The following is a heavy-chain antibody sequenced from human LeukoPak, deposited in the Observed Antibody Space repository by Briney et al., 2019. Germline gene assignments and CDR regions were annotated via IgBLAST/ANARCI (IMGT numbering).Heavy chain of an antibody. D-gene: IGHD6-13*01. J-gene: IGHJ4*02. Sequence: GGSLRLSCAASGFTFSSYSMNWVRQAPGKGLEWVSSISSSSSYIYYADSVKGRFTISRDNAKNSLYLQMNSLRAEDTAVYYCVREGSSWSSGGFDYWGQGTLVTVSS. CDR3: VREGSSWSSGGFDY. CDR1: GFTFSSYS. CDR2: ISSSSSYI. V-gene: IGHV3-21*01.